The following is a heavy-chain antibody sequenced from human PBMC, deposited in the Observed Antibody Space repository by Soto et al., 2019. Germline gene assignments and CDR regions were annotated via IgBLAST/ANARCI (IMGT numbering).Heavy chain of an antibody. V-gene: IGHV2-5*01. Sequence: QITLKESGPTLVKPTQTLTLTCTFSGFSLSTSGVGVGWIRQPPGKALKWLALIYWNDDKRYSPSLKSRLTITNDTPINQLVPTMPNMDLVDTATYYCVHRLRTYSSNWYYFDYWGQGTLLTLCS. CDR3: VHRLRTYSSNWYYFDY. D-gene: IGHD6-13*01. CDR1: GFSLSTSGVG. J-gene: IGHJ4*02. CDR2: IYWNDDK.